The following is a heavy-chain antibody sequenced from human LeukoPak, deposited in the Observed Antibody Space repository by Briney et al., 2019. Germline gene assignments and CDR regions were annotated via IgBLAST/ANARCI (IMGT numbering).Heavy chain of an antibody. CDR2: ISYDGSNK. J-gene: IGHJ4*02. CDR1: GFTFSNYA. V-gene: IGHV3-30-3*01. D-gene: IGHD6-6*01. Sequence: GGSLRLSCAASGFTFSNYAMHWVRQAPGKGLEWVAVISYDGSNKYYADSVKGRFTISRDNSKNTLYLQMNSLRAEDTAVYYCARVPEYSSSSGDFDYWGQGTLVTVSS. CDR3: ARVPEYSSSSGDFDY.